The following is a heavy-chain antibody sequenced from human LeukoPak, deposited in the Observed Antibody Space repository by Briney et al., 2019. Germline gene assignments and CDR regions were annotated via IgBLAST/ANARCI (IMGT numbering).Heavy chain of an antibody. D-gene: IGHD3-22*01. V-gene: IGHV1-18*01. J-gene: IGHJ6*03. CDR3: ARAPISYYYDSSGYYYYYYYYMDV. CDR2: ISAYNGNT. Sequence: ASVKVSCKASGYTFTSYGISWVRQAPGQGLEWMGWISAYNGNTNYAQKLQGRVTMTTDTSTSTAYMELRGLRSDDTAVYYCARAPISYYYDSSGYYYYYYYYMDVWGKGTTVTVSS. CDR1: GYTFTSYG.